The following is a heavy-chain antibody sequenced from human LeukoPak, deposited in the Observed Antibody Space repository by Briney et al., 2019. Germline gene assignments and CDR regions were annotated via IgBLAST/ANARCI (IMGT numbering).Heavy chain of an antibody. Sequence: GESLKISCQGSGYSFTNYWIGWVRQMPGKGLEWMGIIYPGDSDTKYSPSFQGQVTISADKSITTAYLQWSSLEASDTAIYYCARSHTLDRITKYYFDFWDQGTLVTVSS. CDR3: ARSHTLDRITKYYFDF. D-gene: IGHD1-14*01. V-gene: IGHV5-51*01. CDR2: IYPGDSDT. J-gene: IGHJ4*02. CDR1: GYSFTNYW.